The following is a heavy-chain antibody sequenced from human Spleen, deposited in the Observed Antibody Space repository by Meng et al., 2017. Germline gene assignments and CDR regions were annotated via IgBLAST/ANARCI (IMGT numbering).Heavy chain of an antibody. J-gene: IGHJ6*02. D-gene: IGHD6-13*01. CDR3: ASGDIAAAGEKYYGMDV. Sequence: SVKVSCKASGGTFSSYTISWVRQAPGQGLEWMGRIIPILGIANYAQKFQGRVTITADKSTSTAYMELSSLRSEDTAVYYCASGDIAAAGEKYYGMDVWGQGTMVTVSS. V-gene: IGHV1-69*02. CDR2: IIPILGIA. CDR1: GGTFSSYT.